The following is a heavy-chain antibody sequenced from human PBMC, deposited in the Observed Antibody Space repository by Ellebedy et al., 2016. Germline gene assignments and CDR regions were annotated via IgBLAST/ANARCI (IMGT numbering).Heavy chain of an antibody. J-gene: IGHJ6*03. Sequence: ASVKVSCKASGYTFTSYGISWVRQAPGQGLEWMGWISAYNGNTNYAQKLQGRVTMTTDTSTSTAYMELRSLRSDDTAVYYCARDGSGSYVWIGEFGDYYYYMDVWGKGTTVTVSS. V-gene: IGHV1-18*01. CDR1: GYTFTSYG. CDR3: ARDGSGSYVWIGEFGDYYYYMDV. D-gene: IGHD3-10*01. CDR2: ISAYNGNT.